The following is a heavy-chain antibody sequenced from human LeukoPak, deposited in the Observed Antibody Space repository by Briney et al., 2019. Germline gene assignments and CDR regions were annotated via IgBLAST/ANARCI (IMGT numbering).Heavy chain of an antibody. J-gene: IGHJ4*02. Sequence: ASVKVSCKASGYTFTSYYMHWVRQAPGQGLEWMGIINPSGGSTSYAQKFQGRVTMTRDTSTSTVYMELSSLRSEDTAVYYCARDPSYDSSGYYLFGYWGQGTLVTVSS. V-gene: IGHV1-46*01. CDR2: INPSGGST. CDR1: GYTFTSYY. CDR3: ARDPSYDSSGYYLFGY. D-gene: IGHD3-22*01.